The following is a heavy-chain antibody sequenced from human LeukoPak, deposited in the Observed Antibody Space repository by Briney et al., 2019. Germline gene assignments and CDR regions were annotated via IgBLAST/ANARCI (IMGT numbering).Heavy chain of an antibody. J-gene: IGHJ4*02. D-gene: IGHD3-10*01. Sequence: SETLSLTRAVYGGSLSGYYWSWIRQPPGKGLESFGEINHSGSTHYNPSLKSRVTISVDTSKNQFSLKLSSVTAAETAVYYCARVMGYCSGSYPPGHFDYWGQGTLVTVSS. V-gene: IGHV4-34*01. CDR1: GGSLSGYY. CDR2: INHSGST. CDR3: ARVMGYCSGSYPPGHFDY.